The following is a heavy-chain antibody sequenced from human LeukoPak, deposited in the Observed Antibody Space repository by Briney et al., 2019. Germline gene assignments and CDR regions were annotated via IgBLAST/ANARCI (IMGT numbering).Heavy chain of an antibody. CDR1: AYTFTGYY. D-gene: IGHD2-2*01. CDR2: INPNSGGT. Sequence: ASVKVSCKASAYTFTGYYMLWVRQAPGQGLEWMGWINPNSGGTNYAQKFQGRVTMTRDTSISTAYMELSRLRSDDTAVYYCARGLRRAAAMSMSAYWGQGTLVTVSS. CDR3: ARGLRRAAAMSMSAY. V-gene: IGHV1-2*02. J-gene: IGHJ4*02.